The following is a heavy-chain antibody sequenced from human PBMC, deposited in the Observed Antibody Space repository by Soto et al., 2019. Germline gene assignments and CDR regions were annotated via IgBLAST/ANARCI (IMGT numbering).Heavy chain of an antibody. V-gene: IGHV3-74*01. Sequence: GGSLRLSCAVSGSTFSSFWMHWVRQAPGEGLVWVSRINTDGSSTSYADSVKGRFTISRDNAKNTLYLQMNSLRVEDTAMYYCAKRGVDTFGLSYWGQGTLVTVSS. J-gene: IGHJ4*02. D-gene: IGHD3-10*01. CDR2: INTDGSST. CDR1: GSTFSSFW. CDR3: AKRGVDTFGLSY.